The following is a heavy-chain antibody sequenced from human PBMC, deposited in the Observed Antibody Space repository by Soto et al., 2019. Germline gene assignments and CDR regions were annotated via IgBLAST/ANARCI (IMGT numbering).Heavy chain of an antibody. D-gene: IGHD4-4*01. CDR2: INAGNGNT. CDR1: GYTFTSYA. CDR3: AGSYSNYALIDYYSYGMDV. J-gene: IGHJ6*02. Sequence: QVQLVQSGAEVKKPGASVKVSCKASGYTFTSYAMHWVRQAPGQRLEWMGWINAGNGNTKYSQKFQGRVNITRDTSASTAYMELSSMRYEDTAVYYCAGSYSNYALIDYYSYGMDVWGQGTTVTVSS. V-gene: IGHV1-3*01.